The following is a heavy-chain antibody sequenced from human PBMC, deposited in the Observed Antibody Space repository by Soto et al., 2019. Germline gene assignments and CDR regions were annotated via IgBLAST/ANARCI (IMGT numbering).Heavy chain of an antibody. V-gene: IGHV3-11*01. D-gene: IGHD5-12*01. J-gene: IGHJ4*02. CDR2: ISSSGSTI. CDR1: GFTFSDYY. CDR3: ARDGSGYDPFFETKKNYFDY. Sequence: GGSLRLSCAASGFTFSDYYMSWICQAPGKGLEWVSYISSSGSTIYYADSVKGRFTISRDNAKNSLYLQMNSLRAEDTAVYYCARDGSGYDPFFETKKNYFDYWGQGTLVTVSS.